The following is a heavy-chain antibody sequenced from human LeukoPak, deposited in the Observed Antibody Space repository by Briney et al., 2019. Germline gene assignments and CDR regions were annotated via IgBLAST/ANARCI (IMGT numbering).Heavy chain of an antibody. CDR1: GHTFTGYY. CDR3: ARGQDQRLENRSFDY. V-gene: IGHV1-2*02. D-gene: IGHD6-19*01. CDR2: INPNSGGT. Sequence: ASVKVSCKASGHTFTGYYMHWVRQAPGQGLEWMGWINPNSGGTNYAQKFQGRVTMTRDTSVSTAYMELSRLRSDDTAVYYCARGQDQRLENRSFDYWGQGTLVTVSS. J-gene: IGHJ4*02.